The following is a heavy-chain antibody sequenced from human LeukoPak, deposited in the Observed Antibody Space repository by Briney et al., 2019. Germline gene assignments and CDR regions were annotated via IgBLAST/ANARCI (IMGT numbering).Heavy chain of an antibody. CDR3: ARELYGRFDY. D-gene: IGHD3-3*01. CDR1: GYTFTSYG. J-gene: IGHJ4*02. CDR2: INPYNGNT. Sequence: GAAAKVSCKASGYTFTSYGFSWVRQAPGQGLEWMGWINPYNGNTKYAQKFQGRVTLTTDTSTSTAYMELRSLRFDDAAVYYCARELYGRFDYWGQGTLVTVSS. V-gene: IGHV1-18*01.